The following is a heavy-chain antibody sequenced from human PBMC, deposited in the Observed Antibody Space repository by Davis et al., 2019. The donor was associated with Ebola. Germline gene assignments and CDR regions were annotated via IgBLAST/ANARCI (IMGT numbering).Heavy chain of an antibody. D-gene: IGHD2-15*01. CDR1: GFTVSSNY. CDR2: ISSSSSYI. V-gene: IGHV3-21*01. J-gene: IGHJ6*02. CDR3: AGGRGGKSLYGMDV. Sequence: GESLKISCAASGFTVSSNYMSWVRQAPGKGLEWVPSISSSSSYIYYADSVKGRFTISRDNAKNSLYLQMNSLRAEDTAVYYCAGGRGGKSLYGMDVWGQGTTVSVSS.